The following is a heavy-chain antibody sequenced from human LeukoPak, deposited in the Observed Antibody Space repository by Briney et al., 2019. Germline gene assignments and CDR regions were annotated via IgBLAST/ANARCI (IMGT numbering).Heavy chain of an antibody. CDR1: GFTFSDYY. D-gene: IGHD1-1*01. Sequence: GGSPRLSCAASGFTFSDYYMSWIRQAPGKGLKWVSYIGSSGRTIYYADSVKGRFTISRDNAKNSLYLQMNSLRAEDMALYYCAKGGGGTNYYYMDVWGKGTTVTVSS. CDR2: IGSSGRTI. CDR3: AKGGGGTNYYYMDV. V-gene: IGHV3-11*01. J-gene: IGHJ6*03.